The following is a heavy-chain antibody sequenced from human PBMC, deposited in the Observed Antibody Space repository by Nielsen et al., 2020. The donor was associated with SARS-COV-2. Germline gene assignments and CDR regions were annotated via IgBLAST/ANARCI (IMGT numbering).Heavy chain of an antibody. D-gene: IGHD3-10*01. CDR1: GFTFDDYG. J-gene: IGHJ3*02. CDR2: INWNGAST. V-gene: IGHV3-20*01. CDR3: ARGNQNSGSFRLAYDI. Sequence: GESLKISCAASGFTFDDYGMSWVRQGPGKGLEWVAGINWNGASTAYVDSVKGRFIISRDNAKNSLFLQMNSLRVEDTALYHCARGNQNSGSFRLAYDIWGQGTMVSVPS.